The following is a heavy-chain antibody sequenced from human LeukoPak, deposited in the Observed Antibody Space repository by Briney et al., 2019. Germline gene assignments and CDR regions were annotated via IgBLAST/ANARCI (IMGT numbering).Heavy chain of an antibody. Sequence: SVKVSCKASGYTFTSYAMNWVRQAPGQGLEWMGGIIPMFGTTNFAQKFQGRVTITADESTSTAYMELSSLRSEDTAVYYCARGVARKHYYDSSGYLEYFQHWGQGTLVTVSS. CDR1: GYTFTSYA. V-gene: IGHV1-69*13. J-gene: IGHJ1*01. CDR3: ARGVARKHYYDSSGYLEYFQH. CDR2: IIPMFGTT. D-gene: IGHD3-22*01.